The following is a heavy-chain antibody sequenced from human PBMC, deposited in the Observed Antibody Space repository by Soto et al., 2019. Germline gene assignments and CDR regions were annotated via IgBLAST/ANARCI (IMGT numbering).Heavy chain of an antibody. CDR3: ARRFGYFDGLDY. J-gene: IGHJ4*02. V-gene: IGHV4-39*01. Sequence: ETLSLTCTVSGGSISSSSYYWGWIRQPPGKGLERIGSIYSTGSTSYNPFLNSRVTISVDTPKNQFSLQLTSLTAAAKAVYYCARRFGYFDGLDYWGQGTLVTVSP. D-gene: IGHD3-9*01. CDR1: GGSISSSSYY. CDR2: IYSTGST.